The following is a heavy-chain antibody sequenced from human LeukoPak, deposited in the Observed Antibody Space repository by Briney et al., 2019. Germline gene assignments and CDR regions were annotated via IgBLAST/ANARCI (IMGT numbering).Heavy chain of an antibody. CDR2: ISYDGSNK. J-gene: IGHJ4*02. Sequence: PGGSLRLSCAASGFTFSSYAMHWVRQAPGKGLEWVAVISYDGSNKYYADSVKGRFTISRDNSKNTLYLQMNSLRPEDTAVYYCAKDQGRDYLDYWGQGTLVTVSS. CDR3: AKDQGRDYLDY. CDR1: GFTFSSYA. V-gene: IGHV3-30*04.